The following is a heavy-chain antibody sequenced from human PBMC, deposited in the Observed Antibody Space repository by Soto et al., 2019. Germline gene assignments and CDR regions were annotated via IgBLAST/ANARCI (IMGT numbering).Heavy chain of an antibody. J-gene: IGHJ4*02. CDR1: GGTFSSYT. Sequence: QVQLVQSGAEVKKPGSSVKVSCKASGGTFSSYTFNWVRQAPGQGLECMGTISATFGTTNYAQKFKGRITITADKSTRTVSMELSSLRSADTAVYYCATTTSGWGDLAYWGQGTLVTVSS. CDR3: ATTTSGWGDLAY. V-gene: IGHV1-69*08. CDR2: ISATFGTT. D-gene: IGHD6-19*01.